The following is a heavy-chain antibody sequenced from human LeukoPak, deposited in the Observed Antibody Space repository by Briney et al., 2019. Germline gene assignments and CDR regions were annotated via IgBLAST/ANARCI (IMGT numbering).Heavy chain of an antibody. CDR1: GYTFTSYG. CDR2: ISAYNGNT. CDR3: ARAGSPSSIAARLPLDY. V-gene: IGHV1-18*01. Sequence: ASVKVSCKASGYTFTSYGISWVRQAPGQGLEWMGWISAYNGNTNYAQKLQGRVTMTTDTSTSTAYMELRSLRSGDTAVYYCARAGSPSSIAARLPLDYWGQGTLVTVSS. D-gene: IGHD6-6*01. J-gene: IGHJ4*02.